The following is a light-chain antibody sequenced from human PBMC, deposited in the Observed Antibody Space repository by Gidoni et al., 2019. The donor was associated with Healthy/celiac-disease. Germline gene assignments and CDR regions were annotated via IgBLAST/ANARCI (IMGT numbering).Light chain of an antibody. CDR3: QQYNSYSPYT. Sequence: DIQMTQSPSTLSESVGDRVTITCLASQSISSWLTWDQQKPGKAPKLLSYKASSLESGVPSRFSGSGSGTEFTLTISSLQPDDFATYYCQQYNSYSPYTFGQGTKLEIK. V-gene: IGKV1-5*03. CDR1: QSISSW. CDR2: KAS. J-gene: IGKJ2*01.